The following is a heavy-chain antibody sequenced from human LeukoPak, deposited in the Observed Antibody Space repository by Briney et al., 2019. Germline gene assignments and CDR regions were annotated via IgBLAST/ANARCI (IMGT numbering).Heavy chain of an antibody. Sequence: GGSLRLSCAASGFTFSSYGMHWVRQAPGKGLEWVAFIRYDGSNKYYADSVKGRFTISRDNSKNTLYLQMNSLRAEDTAVYYCAKDSKDIVVVPAAIPMGIDYWGQGTLVTVSS. CDR2: IRYDGSNK. D-gene: IGHD2-2*02. CDR3: AKDSKDIVVVPAAIPMGIDY. J-gene: IGHJ4*02. V-gene: IGHV3-30*02. CDR1: GFTFSSYG.